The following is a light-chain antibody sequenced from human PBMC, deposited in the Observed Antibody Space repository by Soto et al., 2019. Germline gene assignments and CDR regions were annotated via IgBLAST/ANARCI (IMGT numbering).Light chain of an antibody. CDR2: SNN. J-gene: IGLJ2*01. V-gene: IGLV1-44*01. Sequence: QSVLTQPPSAPATPGQRVTISCSGSSSNIGSNPVNWYQQLPGTAPKVLIYSNNQRPSGVPDRFSGSKSGTSASLAISGLQSEDEADYYCAAWDDSLRGGVFGGGTKLTVL. CDR3: AAWDDSLRGGV. CDR1: SSNIGSNP.